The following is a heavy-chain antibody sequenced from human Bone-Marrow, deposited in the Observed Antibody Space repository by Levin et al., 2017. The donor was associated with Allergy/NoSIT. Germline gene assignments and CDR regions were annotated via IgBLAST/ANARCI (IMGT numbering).Heavy chain of an antibody. CDR2: IATSGST. J-gene: IGHJ4*02. Sequence: ETLSLTCAASGFTFSSYAMSWVRQAPGKGLEWVSGIATSGSTFYADPMKGRCTISRDNSKNTLYLQMNSLRAEDTAVYYCAKEGAAIGIPFHDYWGQGTLVTVSS. CDR1: GFTFSSYA. CDR3: AKEGAAIGIPFHDY. V-gene: IGHV3-23*01. D-gene: IGHD6-13*01.